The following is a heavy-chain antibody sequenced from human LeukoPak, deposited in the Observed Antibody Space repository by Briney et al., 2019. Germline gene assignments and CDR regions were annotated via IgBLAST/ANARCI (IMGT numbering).Heavy chain of an antibody. CDR3: AGHGLGIPFDY. V-gene: IGHV4-39*01. D-gene: IGHD3/OR15-3a*01. CDR1: GGSFSSSSYY. CDR2: IYYNGNT. Sequence: PSETLSLTCTVSGGSFSSSSYYWGWVRQPPGKGLEWIGTIYYNGNTYYNASLKSRLAISVDTSKNQFSLKLSSVTAADTAVYYCAGHGLGIPFDYWGQGTLVTVSS. J-gene: IGHJ4*02.